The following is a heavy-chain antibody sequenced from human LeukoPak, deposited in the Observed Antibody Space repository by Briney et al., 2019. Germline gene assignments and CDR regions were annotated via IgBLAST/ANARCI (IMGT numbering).Heavy chain of an antibody. CDR1: GFAFSTYS. D-gene: IGHD6-19*01. Sequence: GGSLRLSCAASGFAFSTYSMNWVRQAPAKGLVWVSSISSTSSYIYYADSVKGRFTISRDNAQKSLYLQMNSLRAEDTAVYYCARVGYSSGWYFDYWGQGTLVTVSS. CDR2: ISSTSSYI. CDR3: ARVGYSSGWYFDY. V-gene: IGHV3-21*01. J-gene: IGHJ4*02.